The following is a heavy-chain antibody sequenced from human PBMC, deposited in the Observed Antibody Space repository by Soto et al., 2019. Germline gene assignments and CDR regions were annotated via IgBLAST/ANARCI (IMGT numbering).Heavy chain of an antibody. D-gene: IGHD3-22*01. Sequence: SETLSLTCAVYGGSFSGYYWSWIRQPPGKGLEWIGEINHSGSTNYNPSLKSRVTISVDTSKNQFSLKLSSVTAADTAVYYCARGSPYYYDSSGYSPARWFDPWGQGALVTVSS. CDR3: ARGSPYYYDSSGYSPARWFDP. CDR2: INHSGST. CDR1: GGSFSGYY. V-gene: IGHV4-34*01. J-gene: IGHJ5*02.